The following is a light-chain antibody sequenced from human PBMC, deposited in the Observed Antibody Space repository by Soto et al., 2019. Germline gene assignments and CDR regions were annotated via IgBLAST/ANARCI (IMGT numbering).Light chain of an antibody. CDR2: RVS. CDR3: QQYNSHYT. CDR1: QSISRW. Sequence: DIPMTQSPSTPSASVLNIVTIAFRASQSISRWLAWYQQKPGKAPKLLIYRVSDLETGVPSRFSGRGSGTEFTLTISSLQPEDFATYYCQQYNSHYTFGQGTKVDIK. J-gene: IGKJ2*01. V-gene: IGKV1-5*03.